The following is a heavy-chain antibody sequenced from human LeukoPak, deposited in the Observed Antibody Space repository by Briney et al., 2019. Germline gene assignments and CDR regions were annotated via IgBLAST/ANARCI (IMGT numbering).Heavy chain of an antibody. J-gene: IGHJ3*02. D-gene: IGHD3-3*01. CDR1: GGTFSSYA. Sequence: SVKVSCKASGGTFSSYAISWVRQAPGQGLEWMGGIIPIFGTANYAQKFQGRVTITADEPTSTAYMELSSLRSEDTAVYYCASTEGRFLEWLHAFDIWGQGTMVTVSS. CDR2: IIPIFGTA. V-gene: IGHV1-69*13. CDR3: ASTEGRFLEWLHAFDI.